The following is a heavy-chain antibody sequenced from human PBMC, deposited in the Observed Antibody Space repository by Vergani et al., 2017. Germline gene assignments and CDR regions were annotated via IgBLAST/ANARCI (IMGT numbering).Heavy chain of an antibody. CDR3: AREVRRVWGYYGLDG. J-gene: IGHJ6*04. CDR2: INTDTGNP. V-gene: IGHV7-4-1*02. Sequence: QVQLVQSGSELKKPGASVKVSCKASGYTFTNHAMNWVRQAPGQGLEWMGWINTDTGNPTYAQGFTGRFVFSLDTSVSTAYLQISGLKADDTAVYYCAREVRRVWGYYGLDGGGEGTTVTVSS. D-gene: IGHD1-1*01. CDR1: GYTFTNHA.